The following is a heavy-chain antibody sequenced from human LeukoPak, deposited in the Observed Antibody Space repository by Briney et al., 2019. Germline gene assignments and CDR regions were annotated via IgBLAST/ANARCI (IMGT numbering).Heavy chain of an antibody. CDR1: GFTFSTYA. Sequence: PGGSLRLSCAASGFTFSTYAVHWVRQAPGKGLDWVAVISYDGSNKYYADSVKGRFTISRDNSMNTLYLQMNSLRADDTAVYFCARGAIPYYFDYWGQGTLVTVSS. CDR3: ARGAIPYYFDY. J-gene: IGHJ4*02. CDR2: ISYDGSNK. V-gene: IGHV3-30-3*01.